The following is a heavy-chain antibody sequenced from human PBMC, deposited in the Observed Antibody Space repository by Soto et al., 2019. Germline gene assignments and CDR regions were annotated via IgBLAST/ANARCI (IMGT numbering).Heavy chain of an antibody. CDR3: AREWGRSSSFYY. D-gene: IGHD3-16*01. CDR1: GGTFSSYT. CDR2: IIPILGIA. V-gene: IGHV1-69*04. J-gene: IGHJ4*02. Sequence: SVKVSCKASGGTFSSYTISWVRQAPGQGLEWMGRIIPILGIANYAQKFQGRVTITADKSTSTAYMELSSLRSEDTAVYYCAREWGRSSSFYYWGQGTLVTVSS.